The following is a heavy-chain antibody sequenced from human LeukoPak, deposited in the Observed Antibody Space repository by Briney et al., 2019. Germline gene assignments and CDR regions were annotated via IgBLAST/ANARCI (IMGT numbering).Heavy chain of an antibody. V-gene: IGHV3-33*01. J-gene: IGHJ6*02. CDR3: STNWGTGNYYYAFDV. D-gene: IGHD3-16*01. Sequence: GGSLRLSCAASGFTFTNYGMHWVRQAPGKGLEWVAVIWYDGSNKYCADSVKGRFTTSRDNSKNTLYLQLNSLRAEDTAVYYYSTNWGTGNYYYAFDVWGQGTTVTVSS. CDR1: GFTFTNYG. CDR2: IWYDGSNK.